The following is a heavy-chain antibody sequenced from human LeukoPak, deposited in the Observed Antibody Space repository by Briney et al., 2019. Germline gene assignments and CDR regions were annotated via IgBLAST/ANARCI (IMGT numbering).Heavy chain of an antibody. J-gene: IGHJ4*02. Sequence: ASETLSLTCTVSGGSISSHYWSWIRQPPGKGLEWIGYIYTSGSTNYNPSLKSRVTISVDTSKNQFSLKLSSVTAADTAVYYCARLRMYRDGYNFDYWGQGTLVTVSS. CDR3: ARLRMYRDGYNFDY. V-gene: IGHV4-4*09. CDR1: GGSISSHY. D-gene: IGHD5-24*01. CDR2: IYTSGST.